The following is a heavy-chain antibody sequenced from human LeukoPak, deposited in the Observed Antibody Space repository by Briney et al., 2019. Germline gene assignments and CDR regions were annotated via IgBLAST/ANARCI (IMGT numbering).Heavy chain of an antibody. CDR3: TSRVDSSGYYGIDY. V-gene: IGHV3-73*01. Sequence: GGSLRLSCAASGFTFSGSAMHWVRQASGKGLEWVGRIRSKANSYATAYAASVKGRFTISRDDSKNTAYLQMNSLKTEDTAVYYCTSRVDSSGYYGIDYWGQGTLVTVSS. D-gene: IGHD3-22*01. CDR1: GFTFSGSA. CDR2: IRSKANSYAT. J-gene: IGHJ4*02.